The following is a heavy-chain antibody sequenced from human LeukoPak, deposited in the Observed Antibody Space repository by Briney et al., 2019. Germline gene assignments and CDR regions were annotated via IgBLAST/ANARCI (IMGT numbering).Heavy chain of an antibody. V-gene: IGHV3-30*03. CDR3: ARDRSAMPSY. Sequence: GGSLRLSCAASGFTFSSYNFHWLRQAPGKGLEWLTVISYDGSYTSYGASVKGRFTVSRDNSQNTLYLQMNGLRAEDTALYYCARDRSAMPSYWGQGTLVTVSS. J-gene: IGHJ4*02. CDR2: ISYDGSYT. CDR1: GFTFSSYN. D-gene: IGHD2-2*01.